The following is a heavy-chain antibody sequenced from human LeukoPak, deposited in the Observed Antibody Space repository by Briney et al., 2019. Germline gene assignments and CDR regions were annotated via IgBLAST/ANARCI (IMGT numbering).Heavy chain of an antibody. CDR3: ARGDSSGYYYGN. V-gene: IGHV4-59*01. CDR1: GGSISSYY. CDR2: IYYSGST. J-gene: IGHJ4*02. Sequence: SETLSLTCTVSGGSISSYYWSWIRQPPGKGLEWIGYIYYSGSTNYNPSLKSRVTISVDTSKNQFSLKLSSVTAADTAVYYCARGDSSGYYYGNWGQGTLVTVSS. D-gene: IGHD3-22*01.